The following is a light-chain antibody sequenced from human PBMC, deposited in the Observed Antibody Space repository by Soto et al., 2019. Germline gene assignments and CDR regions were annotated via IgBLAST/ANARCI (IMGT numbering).Light chain of an antibody. CDR3: QQSYNTSWT. CDR2: AAS. CDR1: QSISSY. Sequence: DIQMTQSPSSLSASVGYRVTITCRASQSISSYLNWYQQKPGKAPRLLIYAASSLQSGVPSRFSGSGSGTDFTLTISSLQPEDFASYYCQQSYNTSWTFGQGTKVEIK. V-gene: IGKV1-39*01. J-gene: IGKJ1*01.